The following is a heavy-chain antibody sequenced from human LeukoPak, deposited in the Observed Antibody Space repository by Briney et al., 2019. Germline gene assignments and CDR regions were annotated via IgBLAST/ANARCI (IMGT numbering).Heavy chain of an antibody. D-gene: IGHD3-10*01. CDR2: IKSKTDGGTT. Sequence: GGFLRLSCAASGFTFTNAWMSWVRQAPGKGLEWVGRIKSKTDGGTTDYAAPVKGRFTISRDDSKNTLYLQMNSLKTEDTAIYYCTTGPATMLRGNWGQGTLVTVSS. V-gene: IGHV3-15*01. CDR3: TTGPATMLRGN. CDR1: GFTFTNAW. J-gene: IGHJ4*02.